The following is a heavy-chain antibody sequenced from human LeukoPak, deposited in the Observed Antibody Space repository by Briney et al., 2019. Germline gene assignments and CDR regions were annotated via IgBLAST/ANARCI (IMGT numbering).Heavy chain of an antibody. CDR1: GYNFTSYW. CDR2: IYPGDSDT. Sequence: GESPKISCKGSGYNFTSYWIGWVRQMPGKGLEWMGIIYPGDSDTRYSPSFQGQVTISADKSIITANLQWNSLKASDTAMYYCARLGLTLVRGVIIPDYWGQGTLVTVSS. V-gene: IGHV5-51*01. D-gene: IGHD3-10*01. J-gene: IGHJ4*02. CDR3: ARLGLTLVRGVIIPDY.